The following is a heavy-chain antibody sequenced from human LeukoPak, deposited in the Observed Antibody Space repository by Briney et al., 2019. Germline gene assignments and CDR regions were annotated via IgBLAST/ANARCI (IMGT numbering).Heavy chain of an antibody. CDR2: IIPIFGTA. CDR1: GGTFSSYA. D-gene: IGHD3-22*01. J-gene: IGHJ5*02. Sequence: SVKASCKASGGTFSSYAISWVRQAPGQGLGWMGGIIPIFGTANYAQKFQGRVTITADKSTSTAYMELSSLRSEDTAVYYCAVNSMIVASNWFDPWGQGTLVTVSS. V-gene: IGHV1-69*06. CDR3: AVNSMIVASNWFDP.